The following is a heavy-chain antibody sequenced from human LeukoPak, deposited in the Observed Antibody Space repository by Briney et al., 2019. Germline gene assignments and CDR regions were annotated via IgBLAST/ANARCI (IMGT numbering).Heavy chain of an antibody. CDR1: GYTFTSYY. CDR3: ARVILVGGTPEYYFDY. Sequence: ASVKVPCKASGYTFTSYYMHWVRQAPGQGLEWMGIINPSGGTTSYAQKFQGRVTMTRDTSTSTVYMELSSLRSEDTAVYYCARVILVGGTPEYYFDYWGQGTLVTVSS. J-gene: IGHJ4*02. CDR2: INPSGGTT. V-gene: IGHV1-46*01. D-gene: IGHD1-26*01.